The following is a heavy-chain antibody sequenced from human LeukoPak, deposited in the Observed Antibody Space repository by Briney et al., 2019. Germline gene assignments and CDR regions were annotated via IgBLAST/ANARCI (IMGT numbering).Heavy chain of an antibody. CDR3: TREASGPSFDP. CDR2: IYYSGST. D-gene: IGHD6-25*01. Sequence: SEALSLTCTVSGGSIRSYYWSWIRQPPGKGLEWIGYIYYSGSTNYNPSLKSRVTISVDTSKNQFSLKLSSVTAADTAVYYCTREASGPSFDPWGQGTLVTVSS. CDR1: GGSIRSYY. V-gene: IGHV4-59*01. J-gene: IGHJ5*02.